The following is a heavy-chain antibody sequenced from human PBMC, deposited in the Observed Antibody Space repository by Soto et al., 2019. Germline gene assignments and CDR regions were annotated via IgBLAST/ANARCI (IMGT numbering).Heavy chain of an antibody. J-gene: IGHJ3*02. CDR1: GFTFSTYW. V-gene: IGHV3-7*01. Sequence: EVQLVESGGDLVQPGGSLRLSCAASGFTFSTYWMTWVRQTPGRGLEWVANIRKGGDTKNYADSVKGRFTISRDNSTNSMHLQMSSLRAEDTAICACARDVSPAAGDLFDDAFDIWGQGTVVTVSS. CDR3: ARDVSPAAGDLFDDAFDI. D-gene: IGHD2-2*01. CDR2: IRKGGDTK.